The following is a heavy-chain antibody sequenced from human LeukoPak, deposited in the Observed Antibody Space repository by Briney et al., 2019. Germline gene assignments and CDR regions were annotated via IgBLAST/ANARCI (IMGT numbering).Heavy chain of an antibody. CDR3: ARHLPYSNNWYATDY. CDR1: GYSFTSYR. D-gene: IGHD6-13*01. V-gene: IGHV5-51*01. J-gene: IGHJ4*02. CDR2: IYPGDSDT. Sequence: GESLKISCKGSGYSFTSYRIAWVRQMPGKGLEWMGIIYPGDSDTRYSPSFQGQVTISVDKSISTAYLQWSSLQASDTARYYCARHLPYSNNWYATDYWGQGTLVTVSS.